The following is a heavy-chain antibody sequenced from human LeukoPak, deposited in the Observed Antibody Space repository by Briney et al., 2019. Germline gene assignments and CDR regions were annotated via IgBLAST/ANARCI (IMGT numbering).Heavy chain of an antibody. CDR3: ARDQGGYSYGQLDAFDI. V-gene: IGHV4-34*01. CDR2: INHSGST. J-gene: IGHJ3*02. D-gene: IGHD5-18*01. CDR1: GGSSSGYY. Sequence: SETLSLTCAVYGGSSSGYYWSWIRQPPGKGLEWIGEINHSGSTNYNPSLKSRVTISVDTSKNQFSLKLSSVTAADTAVYYCARDQGGYSYGQLDAFDIWGQGTMVTVSS.